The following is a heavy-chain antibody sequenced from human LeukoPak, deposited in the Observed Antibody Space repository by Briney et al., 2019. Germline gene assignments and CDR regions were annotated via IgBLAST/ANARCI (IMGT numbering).Heavy chain of an antibody. J-gene: IGHJ5*02. CDR2: ISGSGGNT. CDR1: GFTFSTYA. V-gene: IGHV3-23*01. CDR3: ARVRVVAATSRWFDP. Sequence: PGGSLRLSCAASGFTFSTYAMSWVRQAPGKGLEWVSAISGSGGNTYYADSVKGRFTISRDSSKNTLYLQMNSLRAEDTAVYYCARVRVVAATSRWFDPWGQGTLVTVSS. D-gene: IGHD2-15*01.